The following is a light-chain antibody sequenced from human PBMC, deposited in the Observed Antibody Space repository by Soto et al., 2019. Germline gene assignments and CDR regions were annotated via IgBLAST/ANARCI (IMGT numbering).Light chain of an antibody. V-gene: IGKV3-15*01. CDR3: QQYSNWPLTWT. CDR1: QSIRTN. J-gene: IGKJ1*01. CDR2: GAS. Sequence: EIVLTQSPATLSVSAGGTVTLSCRASQSIRTNVAWYQQIPGQAPRLLVYGASPRDTGVPARFSGSGSGIEFTLTISSLQSEDSAFYYCQQYSNWPLTWTFGRGPKV.